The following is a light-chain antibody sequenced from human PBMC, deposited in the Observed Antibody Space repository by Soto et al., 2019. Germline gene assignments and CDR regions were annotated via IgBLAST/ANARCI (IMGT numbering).Light chain of an antibody. J-gene: IGKJ4*01. V-gene: IGKV3-20*01. Sequence: EIVLTQSPGTLSLSPGERATLSCRTSQTLSSSFLAWYQQTPGQAPRLLIYGASTRAAGIPDRFRGSGSGTEFTLTISSLQPEDFATYFCLQDDDYPFTFGGGTKVDIK. CDR2: GAS. CDR1: QTLSSSF. CDR3: LQDDDYPFT.